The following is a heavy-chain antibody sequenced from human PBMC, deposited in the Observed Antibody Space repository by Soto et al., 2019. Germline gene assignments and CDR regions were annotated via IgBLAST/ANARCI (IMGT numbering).Heavy chain of an antibody. CDR1: GNTFMSYG. CDR2: ISAYNGKT. J-gene: IGHJ2*01. CDR3: ARHGVGSFWYFDS. D-gene: IGHD1-26*01. Sequence: QVQLVQSGGEVKKPGASVKVSCKASGNTFMSYGFSWVRQAPGQGLEWMGWISAYNGKTDYAQKVQDRVIMTRDTVTSTVYMELTSLTSDDTAVYFCARHGVGSFWYFDSWGRGTLVSVSS. V-gene: IGHV1-18*01.